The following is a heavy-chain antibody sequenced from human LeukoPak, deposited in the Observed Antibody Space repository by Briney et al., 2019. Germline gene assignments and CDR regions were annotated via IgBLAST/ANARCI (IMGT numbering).Heavy chain of an antibody. J-gene: IGHJ5*02. CDR2: ISDDGSNK. CDR1: GFTFSSYA. D-gene: IGHD3-3*01. V-gene: IGHV3-30-3*01. CDR3: ARAEGVNYDFWSENWFDP. Sequence: GGSLRLSCSASGFTFSSYAMHWVRQAPGKGLEWVAVISDDGSNKYYADSVKGRFTISRDNSKNTLYLQMNSLRAEDTAVYYCARAEGVNYDFWSENWFDPWGQGTLVTVSS.